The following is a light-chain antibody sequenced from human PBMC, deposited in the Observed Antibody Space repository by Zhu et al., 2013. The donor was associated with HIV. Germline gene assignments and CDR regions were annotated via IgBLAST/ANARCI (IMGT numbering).Light chain of an antibody. CDR1: RSILFNADNRNY. CDR3: HQYYSLPLT. J-gene: IGKJ4*01. CDR2: WAN. V-gene: IGKV4-1*01. Sequence: DIVMTQSPASLSLSLGERATINCKSSRSILFNADNRNYLAWYQQRPGQPPKLLIFWANLRGFEVPDRFSGSGSGTNFTLTISSLLPEDVAVYYCHQYYSLPLTFGGGPKVEIK.